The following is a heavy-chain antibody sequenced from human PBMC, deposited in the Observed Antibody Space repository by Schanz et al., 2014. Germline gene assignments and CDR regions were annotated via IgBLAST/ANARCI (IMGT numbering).Heavy chain of an antibody. Sequence: EVQLLESGGGLVQPGGSLRLSCAASGFTFSSYGMNWVRQAPGKGLEWVSYISGSSRTIYYADSMKGRFTVSRDNAENALYLQMNSLRAEDTAVYYCARAGYDADNWFDPWGQGTLVTVSS. V-gene: IGHV3-48*01. CDR2: ISGSSRTI. CDR3: ARAGYDADNWFDP. D-gene: IGHD2-2*01. CDR1: GFTFSSYG. J-gene: IGHJ5*02.